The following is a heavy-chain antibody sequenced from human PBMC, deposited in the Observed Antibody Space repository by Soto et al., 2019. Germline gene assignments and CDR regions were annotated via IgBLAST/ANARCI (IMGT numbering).Heavy chain of an antibody. D-gene: IGHD3-22*01. CDR3: ARDQYYDSSGYYL. CDR2: IYYSGST. J-gene: IGHJ5*02. Sequence: PSETLSLTCAVYGGSVNGYYWNWIRQPPGKGLEWIGDIYYSGSTNYNPSLKSRVTISVDTSKNQFSLKLSSVTAADTAVYYCARDQYYDSSGYYLWGQGTLVTVSS. V-gene: IGHV4-59*02. CDR1: GGSVNGYY.